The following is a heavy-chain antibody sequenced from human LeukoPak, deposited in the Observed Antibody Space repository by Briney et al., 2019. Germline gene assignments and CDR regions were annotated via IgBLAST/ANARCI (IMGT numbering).Heavy chain of an antibody. CDR1: GGSISSYY. D-gene: IGHD5-18*01. CDR3: ARSPERGPPWIPNY. V-gene: IGHV4-59*01. J-gene: IGHJ4*02. Sequence: SETLSLTCTVSGGSISSYYWSWIRQPPGKGLEWIGYIYYSGSTNYNPSLKSRVTISVDTSKNQFSLKLSSVTAADTVVYYCARSPERGPPWIPNYWGQGTLVTVSS. CDR2: IYYSGST.